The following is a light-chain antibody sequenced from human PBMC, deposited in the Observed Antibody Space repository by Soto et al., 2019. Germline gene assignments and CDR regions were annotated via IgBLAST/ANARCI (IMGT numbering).Light chain of an antibody. Sequence: EIVMTQSPATLSVSPWERATLSCRASQSVSSNLAWYQQKTGQAPSLLIYGAATRATGIPARFSGSGSGTEFTLTISSLQSEDFAVYYCQQYNNWPRTFGQGTKVEIK. CDR2: GAA. J-gene: IGKJ1*01. CDR3: QQYNNWPRT. V-gene: IGKV3-15*01. CDR1: QSVSSN.